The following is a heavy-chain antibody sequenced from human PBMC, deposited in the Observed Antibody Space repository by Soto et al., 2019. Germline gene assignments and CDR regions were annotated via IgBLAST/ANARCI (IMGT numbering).Heavy chain of an antibody. CDR1: GFSVTANY. J-gene: IGHJ4*02. Sequence: VQVVESGGGLIQPGGSLRLSCEVSGFSVTANYMSWVRQAPGKGLEWVSVIFSGGGTDYVDSVKGRFTISRDISKSTLYLQMNSVRAEDTAVYYCHGYGYWGQGTLVTVSS. CDR3: HGYGY. D-gene: IGHD5-12*01. V-gene: IGHV3-53*01. CDR2: IFSGGGT.